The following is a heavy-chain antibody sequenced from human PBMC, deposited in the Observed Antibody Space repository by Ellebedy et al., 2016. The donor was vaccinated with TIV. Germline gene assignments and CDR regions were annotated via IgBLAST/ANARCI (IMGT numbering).Heavy chain of an antibody. V-gene: IGHV4-39*07. CDR2: FYSSGSSGST. Sequence: MPGGSLRLSCTVSGGSISSSSYYWGWIRQPPGKGLEWIGNFYSSGSSGSTFYNPSLQSRVTISVDTSKNRFSLRLSSVTAADTAVYYCASRPVWGQGTLVTVSS. CDR1: GGSISSSSYY. J-gene: IGHJ4*02. CDR3: ASRPV.